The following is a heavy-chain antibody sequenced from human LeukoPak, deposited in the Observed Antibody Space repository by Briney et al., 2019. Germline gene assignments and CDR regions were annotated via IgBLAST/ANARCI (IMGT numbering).Heavy chain of an antibody. Sequence: SETLSLTCAVYGGSFSGYYWRWIRQPPGKGLEWIGEINHSGSTNYNPSPKSRVTISVDTSKNQFSLKLSSVTAADTAVYYCARWRLAGYSYGLGGIGIIDAFDIWGQGTMVTVSS. J-gene: IGHJ3*02. CDR2: INHSGST. CDR3: ARWRLAGYSYGLGGIGIIDAFDI. D-gene: IGHD5-18*01. V-gene: IGHV4-34*01. CDR1: GGSFSGYY.